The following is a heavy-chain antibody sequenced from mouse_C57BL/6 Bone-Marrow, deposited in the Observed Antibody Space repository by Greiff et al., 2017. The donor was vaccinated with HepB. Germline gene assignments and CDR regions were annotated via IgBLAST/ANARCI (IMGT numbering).Heavy chain of an antibody. CDR2: IDPENGAT. CDR3: TPLRNYFDY. CDR1: GFNIKDDY. Sequence: VQLQQSGAELVRPGASVKLSCTASGFNIKDDYMHWVKQRPEQGLEWIGWIDPENGATEYASKFQGKATITADTSSNTAYLQLSSLTSEDTAVYYCTPLRNYFDYWGQGTTLIVSS. V-gene: IGHV14-4*01. D-gene: IGHD1-1*01. J-gene: IGHJ2*01.